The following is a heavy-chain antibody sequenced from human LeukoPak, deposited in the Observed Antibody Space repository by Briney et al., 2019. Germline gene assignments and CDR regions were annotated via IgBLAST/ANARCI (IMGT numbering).Heavy chain of an antibody. Sequence: ASVKVSCKVSGYTLTELSMHWVRQAPGKGLEGMGGFDPEDGEIIYAQKFQGRVTMTEDTSTDTAYMELSSLRSEDTAVYYCATSIAVAANGFDYWGQGTQVTVSS. V-gene: IGHV1-24*01. D-gene: IGHD6-19*01. CDR2: FDPEDGEI. CDR1: GYTLTELS. CDR3: ATSIAVAANGFDY. J-gene: IGHJ4*02.